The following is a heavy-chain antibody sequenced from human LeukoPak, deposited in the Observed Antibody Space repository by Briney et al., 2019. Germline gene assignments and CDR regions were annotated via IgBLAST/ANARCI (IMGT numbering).Heavy chain of an antibody. Sequence: SETLSLTFTVSGGSINSVSYYWVWIRQPPGKGLEWIGSIYNSESIYSKPSLRSRVTISLDTSTNQFSLKLSSLTAADTALYFCARDRLSVGAFDIWGQGTMVTVSS. CDR2: IYNSESI. J-gene: IGHJ3*02. CDR3: ARDRLSVGAFDI. D-gene: IGHD1-26*01. V-gene: IGHV4-39*07. CDR1: GGSINSVSYY.